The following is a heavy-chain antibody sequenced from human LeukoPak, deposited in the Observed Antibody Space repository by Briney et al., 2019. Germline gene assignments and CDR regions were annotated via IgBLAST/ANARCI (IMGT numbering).Heavy chain of an antibody. CDR3: ARASVAAAGTKPGMDV. J-gene: IGHJ6*02. D-gene: IGHD6-13*01. Sequence: PSETLSLTCAVYGGSFSGYYWSWIRQPPGKGLEWIGEINHSGSTNYNPSLKSRVTISVDTSKNQFSLKLSSVTAADTAVYYCARASVAAAGTKPGMDVWGQGTTVTVSS. CDR2: INHSGST. CDR1: GGSFSGYY. V-gene: IGHV4-34*01.